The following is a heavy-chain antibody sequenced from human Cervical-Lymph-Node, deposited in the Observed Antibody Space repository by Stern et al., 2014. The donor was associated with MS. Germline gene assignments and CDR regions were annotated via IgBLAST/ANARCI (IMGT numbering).Heavy chain of an antibody. CDR3: TPDRGADFDT. D-gene: IGHD3-16*01. J-gene: IGHJ4*02. CDR1: GIPLSNAW. V-gene: IGHV3-15*01. CDR2: IKTKSDGGTT. Sequence: VQLVQSGGGLVKPGGSLRLSCVVSGIPLSNAWMSWVRQDPGKGLEWVVRIKTKSDGGTTDYAAPVKDRFIISRDDSKNTMYLQMNSLKTEDPAVYYCTPDRGADFDTWGQGTLFTFSS.